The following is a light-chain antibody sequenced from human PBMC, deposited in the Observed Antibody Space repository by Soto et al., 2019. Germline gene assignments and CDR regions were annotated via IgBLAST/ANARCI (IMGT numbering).Light chain of an antibody. CDR1: QSISTW. CDR3: QQYNSYAFS. CDR2: KAS. V-gene: IGKV1-5*03. J-gene: IGKJ3*01. Sequence: DIQMTQSPSALSASVGDRVNITCRASQSISTWLAWYQQKPGEAPKLLMYKASSLDSGVPSRFSGSGSGTEFTLTISGLQPEDFAPYYCQQYNSYAFSFGPGTKVDIK.